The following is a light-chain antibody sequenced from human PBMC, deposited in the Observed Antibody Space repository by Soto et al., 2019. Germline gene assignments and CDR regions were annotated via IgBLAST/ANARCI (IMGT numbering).Light chain of an antibody. CDR1: ESVSIN. J-gene: IGKJ5*01. Sequence: IVMTQSPTTPSVSPGERATLSCRVSESVSINLAWYQQKPGQAPRLLIYGASTRATGIPARFSGSGSGTEFTLTFSSLQSEDFAVYSCQQYNNWPPITFGQGTRLEIK. V-gene: IGKV3-15*01. CDR2: GAS. CDR3: QQYNNWPPIT.